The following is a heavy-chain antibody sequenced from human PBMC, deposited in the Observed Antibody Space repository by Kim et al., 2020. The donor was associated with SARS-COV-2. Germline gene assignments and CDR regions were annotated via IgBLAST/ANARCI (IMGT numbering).Heavy chain of an antibody. Sequence: SETLSLTCTVSGGSISSSSYYWGWIRQPPGKGLEWIGSIYYSGSTYYNPSLKSRVTISVDTSKNQFSLKLSSVTAADTAVYYCARHLSRYPIMASWGYFDYWGQGTLVTVSS. CDR3: ARHLSRYPIMASWGYFDY. V-gene: IGHV4-39*01. CDR2: IYYSGST. J-gene: IGHJ4*02. CDR1: GGSISSSSYY. D-gene: IGHD3-16*01.